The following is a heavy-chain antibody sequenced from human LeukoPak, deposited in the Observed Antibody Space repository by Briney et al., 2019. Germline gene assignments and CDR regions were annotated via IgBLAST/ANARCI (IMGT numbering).Heavy chain of an antibody. CDR3: AKGRYYYDSSGLFDY. CDR2: ISYDGSNK. J-gene: IGHJ4*02. CDR1: GFTFSSYG. D-gene: IGHD3-22*01. Sequence: PGGSLRLSCAASGFTFSSYGMHWVRQAPGKGLEWVAVISYDGSNKYYADSVKGRFTISRDNSKNTLYLQMNSLRAEDTAVYYCAKGRYYYDSSGLFDYWGQGTLVTVST. V-gene: IGHV3-30*18.